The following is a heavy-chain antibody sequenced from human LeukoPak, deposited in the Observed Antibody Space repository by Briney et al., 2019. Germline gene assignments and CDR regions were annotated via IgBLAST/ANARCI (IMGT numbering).Heavy chain of an antibody. V-gene: IGHV3-23*01. CDR2: ISGSGGST. Sequence: GGSLRLSCAASGFTFSSYAMSWVRQAPGKGLEWVSAISGSGGSTYYADSVKGRFTISRDNSKNTLYLQMNSLRAEDTAVYYCAKDGMMYYDFWSGSPSYWGQGTLVTVSS. J-gene: IGHJ4*02. CDR1: GFTFSSYA. CDR3: AKDGMMYYDFWSGSPSY. D-gene: IGHD3-3*01.